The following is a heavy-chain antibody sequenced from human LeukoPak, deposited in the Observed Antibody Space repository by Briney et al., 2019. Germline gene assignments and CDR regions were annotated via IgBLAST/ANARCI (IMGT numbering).Heavy chain of an antibody. J-gene: IGHJ3*02. Sequence: PSQTLSPIYILSAPSISSYYRSSIRLPPGKGLVCNGYMSYSGSSNYIFSLKSRVTISLDTSKNQFSVKLSYVTAADTAVYYCARDRLFRGLSFAFDIWGQGTMITVSS. CDR2: MSYSGSS. CDR1: APSISSYY. V-gene: IGHV4-59*01. CDR3: ARDRLFRGLSFAFDI. D-gene: IGHD3-10*01.